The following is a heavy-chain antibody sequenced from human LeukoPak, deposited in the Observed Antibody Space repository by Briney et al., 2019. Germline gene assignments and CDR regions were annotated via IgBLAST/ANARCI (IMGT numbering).Heavy chain of an antibody. Sequence: GGSLRLSCGASGFTFSRFGIHWVRQAPGKGLEWVSVITYDGRNKHYADSVKGRFTISRDNSKNTLFLQMNSLRAEDTAVYYCARGLPGGFVGFSSSWYPLDYWGQGALVTVSS. CDR3: ARGLPGGFVGFSSSWYPLDY. V-gene: IGHV3-30*04. CDR1: GFTFSRFG. CDR2: ITYDGRNK. J-gene: IGHJ4*02. D-gene: IGHD6-13*01.